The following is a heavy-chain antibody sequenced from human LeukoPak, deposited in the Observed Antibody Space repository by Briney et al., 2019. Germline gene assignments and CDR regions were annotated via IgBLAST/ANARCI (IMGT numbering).Heavy chain of an antibody. CDR2: IYYIGST. V-gene: IGHV4-59*01. CDR3: ARVGYSYGTVGYYYYMDV. J-gene: IGHJ6*03. D-gene: IGHD5-18*01. Sequence: SETLSLTCTVSGDSISSYYWSWIRQPPGKGLEWIGYIYYIGSTNYNPSLKSRVTISVDTSKNQFSLMLSSVTAADTAVYYCARVGYSYGTVGYYYYMDVWGKGTTGTISS. CDR1: GDSISSYY.